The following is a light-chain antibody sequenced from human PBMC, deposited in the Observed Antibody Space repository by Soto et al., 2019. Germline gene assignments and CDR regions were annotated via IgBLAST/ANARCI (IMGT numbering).Light chain of an antibody. J-gene: IGLJ3*02. V-gene: IGLV7-43*01. CDR1: TGAVTSGYY. CDR2: SAI. Sequence: QAVVTQEPSLNVSPGGTVTLTCASSTGAVTSGYYPSWFQQKPGQAPRALIHSAINKHSWTPARFSGSLLGGKAALTLSGVQPEDEADYYCLMYYGGAWVFGGGTKVTVL. CDR3: LMYYGGAWV.